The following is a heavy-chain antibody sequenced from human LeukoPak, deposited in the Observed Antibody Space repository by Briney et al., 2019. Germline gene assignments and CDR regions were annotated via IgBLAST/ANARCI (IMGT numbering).Heavy chain of an antibody. J-gene: IGHJ6*03. D-gene: IGHD6-13*01. CDR3: ARGVREVAAPLYYMDV. V-gene: IGHV4-39*07. Sequence: SETLSLTCTVPGGSITSSSHYWGWIRQPPGRGLEWIGSIYYSGNTYYNPSLKSRVTISVDTSKNQFSLRLTSVTAADTAVYYCARGVREVAAPLYYMDVWGKGTTVTVSS. CDR2: IYYSGNT. CDR1: GGSITSSSHY.